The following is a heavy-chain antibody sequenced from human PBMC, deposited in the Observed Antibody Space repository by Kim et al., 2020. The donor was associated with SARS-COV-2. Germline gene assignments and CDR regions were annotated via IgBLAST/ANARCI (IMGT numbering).Heavy chain of an antibody. D-gene: IGHD6-6*01. CDR3: ARGPQQLVLRYYYYGMDV. CDR2: INHSGST. J-gene: IGHJ6*02. Sequence: SQTLSLTCAVYGGSFSGYYWSWIRQPPGKGLEWIGEINHSGSTNYNPSLKSRVTISVDTSKNQFSLKLSSVTAADTAVYYCARGPQQLVLRYYYYGMDVWGQGTTVTVSS. CDR1: GGSFSGYY. V-gene: IGHV4-34*01.